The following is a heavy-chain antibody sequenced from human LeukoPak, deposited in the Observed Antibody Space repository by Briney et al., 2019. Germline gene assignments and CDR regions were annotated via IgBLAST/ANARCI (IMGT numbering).Heavy chain of an antibody. Sequence: GGSLRLSCAASGFTVSSNYMSWVRQAPGKGLEWVSVIYSGGSTYYADSVKGRFTISRDDSKNTLYLQMNSLRAEDTAVYYCAREEANAFDIWGQGTMVTVSS. CDR1: GFTVSSNY. J-gene: IGHJ3*02. CDR3: AREEANAFDI. V-gene: IGHV3-53*01. CDR2: IYSGGST.